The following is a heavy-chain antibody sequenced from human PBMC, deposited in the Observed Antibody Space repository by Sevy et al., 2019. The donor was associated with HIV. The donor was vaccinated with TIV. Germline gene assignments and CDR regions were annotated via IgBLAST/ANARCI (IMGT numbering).Heavy chain of an antibody. Sequence: ASVKVSCKASGYTFTSYRLTWVRQAPGQGLEWMGWISAHNGDTNYARKLQGGVTMVTDTSTSTAYMELRSLRSDDTAIYYCARAYCSGGSCYSLAYWGQGTLVTVSS. CDR1: GYTFTSYR. CDR3: ARAYCSGGSCYSLAY. D-gene: IGHD2-15*01. V-gene: IGHV1-18*01. CDR2: ISAHNGDT. J-gene: IGHJ4*02.